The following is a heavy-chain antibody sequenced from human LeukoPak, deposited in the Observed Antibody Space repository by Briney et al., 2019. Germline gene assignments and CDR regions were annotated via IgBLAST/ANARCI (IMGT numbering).Heavy chain of an antibody. D-gene: IGHD3-3*01. CDR1: GFTFSSYG. J-gene: IGHJ4*02. V-gene: IGHV3-30*18. CDR3: AKDPGIFGVVYYFDY. Sequence: PGRSLRLSCAASGFTFSSYGMHWVRQAPGKGLEWVAVISYDGGNKYYADSVKGRFTISRDNSKNTLYPQMNSLRAEDTAVYYCAKDPGIFGVVYYFDYWGQGTLVTVSS. CDR2: ISYDGGNK.